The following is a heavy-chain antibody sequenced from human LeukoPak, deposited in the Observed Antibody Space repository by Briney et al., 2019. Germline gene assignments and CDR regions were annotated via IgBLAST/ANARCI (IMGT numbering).Heavy chain of an antibody. J-gene: IGHJ4*02. CDR3: ARDNGFLEWLSIDY. D-gene: IGHD3-3*01. Sequence: ASVKVSCKASGYTFTGYYMHWVRQAPGQGLEWMGWINPNSGGTNYPQKFQGRVTMTRDTSISTAYMELSRLRSDDTAVYYCARDNGFLEWLSIDYWGQGTLVTVSS. CDR1: GYTFTGYY. V-gene: IGHV1-2*02. CDR2: INPNSGGT.